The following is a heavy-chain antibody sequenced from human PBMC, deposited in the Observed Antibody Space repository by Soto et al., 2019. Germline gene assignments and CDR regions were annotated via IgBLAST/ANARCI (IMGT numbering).Heavy chain of an antibody. CDR1: GGSFSGYY. D-gene: IGHD3-22*01. CDR3: ASHRTGGSSRYYDSSARNWFDP. V-gene: IGHV4-34*01. CDR2: INHSGST. Sequence: SETLSLTCAVYGGSFSGYYWSWIRQPPGKGLEWIGEINHSGSTNYNPSLKSRVTISVDTSKNQFSLKLSSVTAADTAVYYCASHRTGGSSRYYDSSARNWFDPWGQGTLVTVSS. J-gene: IGHJ5*02.